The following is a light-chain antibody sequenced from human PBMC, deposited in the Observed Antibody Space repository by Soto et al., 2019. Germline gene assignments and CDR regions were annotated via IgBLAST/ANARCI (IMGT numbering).Light chain of an antibody. CDR1: SSNIGGNS. CDR3: GSWDSSLSAYV. CDR2: DDN. J-gene: IGLJ1*01. V-gene: IGLV1-51*01. Sequence: QSVLDQPPSVSAAPGQKVTISCSGSSSNIGGNSVSWYQQLPGTAPKLLIYDDNKRPSGIPDRFSGSKSGTSATLGITGFQTGDEADYYCGSWDSSLSAYVFGTGTKVTVL.